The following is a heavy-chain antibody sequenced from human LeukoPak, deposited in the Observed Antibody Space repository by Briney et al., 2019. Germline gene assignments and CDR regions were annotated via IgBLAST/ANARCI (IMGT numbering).Heavy chain of an antibody. CDR1: GYTFTGYY. CDR2: ISAYNGNT. Sequence: ASVKVSCKASGYTFTGYYMHWVRQAPGQGLEWMGWISAYNGNTNYAQKLQGRVTMTTDTSTSTAYMELRSLRSDDTAVYYCARVRYYYDSSGYSSVYYGMDVWGQGTTVTVSS. CDR3: ARVRYYYDSSGYSSVYYGMDV. J-gene: IGHJ6*02. V-gene: IGHV1-18*04. D-gene: IGHD3-22*01.